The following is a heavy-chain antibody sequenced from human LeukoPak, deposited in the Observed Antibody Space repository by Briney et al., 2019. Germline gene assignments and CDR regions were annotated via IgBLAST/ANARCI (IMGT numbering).Heavy chain of an antibody. J-gene: IGHJ3*02. Sequence: SGGSLRLSCAASGFTFSGSAMHWVRQASGKGLEWVGRIRSKANSYATAYAASVKDRFTISRDDSKNTAYLQMNSLKTEDTAVYYCTSSRGHGDYLVLFPFDIWGQGTMVTVSS. D-gene: IGHD4-17*01. V-gene: IGHV3-73*01. CDR2: IRSKANSYAT. CDR3: TSSRGHGDYLVLFPFDI. CDR1: GFTFSGSA.